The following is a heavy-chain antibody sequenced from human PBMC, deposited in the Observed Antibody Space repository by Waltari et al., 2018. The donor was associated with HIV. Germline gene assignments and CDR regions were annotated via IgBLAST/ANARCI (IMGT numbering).Heavy chain of an antibody. J-gene: IGHJ3*02. CDR1: DDSFTISSYF. V-gene: IGHV4-39*02. CDR3: ARGSGSTYGDSFDM. D-gene: IGHD1-26*01. CDR2: VYYGGTN. Sequence: QLPLQESGPGLVKPWDTLSLTCTVSDDSFTISSYFWGWIRQAPGKGLEWIGSVYYGGTNYYNPSLKSRATVSADTSRRQFSLRLSAVTAEDTAIYYCARGSGSTYGDSFDMWGQGTRVIVSS.